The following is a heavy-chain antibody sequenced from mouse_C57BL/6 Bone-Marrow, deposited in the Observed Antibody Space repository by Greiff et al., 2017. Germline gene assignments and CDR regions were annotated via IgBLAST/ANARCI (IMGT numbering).Heavy chain of an antibody. Sequence: EVMLVESGGGLVQPGGSMKLSCVASGFTFSNYWMNWVRQSPEKGLEWVAQIRLKSDNYATHYAESVKGRFTISRDDSKSSVYLQMNNLRAEDTGIYYCTVGAAITTVVATDAMDYWGQGTSVTVSS. CDR1: GFTFSNYW. J-gene: IGHJ4*01. CDR2: IRLKSDNYAT. V-gene: IGHV6-3*01. D-gene: IGHD1-1*01. CDR3: TVGAAITTVVATDAMDY.